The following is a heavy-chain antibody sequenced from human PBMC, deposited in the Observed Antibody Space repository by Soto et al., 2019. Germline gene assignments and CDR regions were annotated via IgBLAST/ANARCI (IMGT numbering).Heavy chain of an antibody. CDR3: ARARAVAGAAERY. V-gene: IGHV1-46*03. Sequence: QVQLVQSGAEVKKPGASVKVSCKASGYTFTNYYMHWVRQAPGQGLEWTGVINPGDGTTSYGQKFQGRVTMTRDTSTSTVYMELSSLRSEDTDIYYCARARAVAGAAERYWGQGTLVTVSS. CDR1: GYTFTNYY. CDR2: INPGDGTT. J-gene: IGHJ4*02. D-gene: IGHD6-19*01.